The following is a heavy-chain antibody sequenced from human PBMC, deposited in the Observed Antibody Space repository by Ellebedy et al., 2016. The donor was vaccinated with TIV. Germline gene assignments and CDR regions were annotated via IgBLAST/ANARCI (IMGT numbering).Heavy chain of an antibody. J-gene: IGHJ4*02. V-gene: IGHV3-30-3*01. CDR3: ARGGYGDYVLDY. CDR2: ISYDGNNK. Sequence: GGSLRLSCAASEFTFSNYAMHWVRQAPGKGLEWLAVISYDGNNKYYADSMKGRLTISRDHSKNTLYLQINSLRPEDSAVYSCARGGYGDYVLDYWGQGTLVTVSS. D-gene: IGHD4-17*01. CDR1: EFTFSNYA.